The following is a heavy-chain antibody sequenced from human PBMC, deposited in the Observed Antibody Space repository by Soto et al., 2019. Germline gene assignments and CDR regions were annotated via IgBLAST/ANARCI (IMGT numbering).Heavy chain of an antibody. Sequence: VQLVQSGAEVKKPGASVKISCKGSGYTFTAYALHWVRQAPGQRPEWMGWINAGNGNTQYPQKFHGRVTITRDTSASTAHMELSSLRFEDSAVYYCARGGHWGSLWGQGTMVTVSS. CDR3: ARGGHWGSL. V-gene: IGHV1-3*01. J-gene: IGHJ3*01. CDR2: INAGNGNT. CDR1: GYTFTAYA. D-gene: IGHD7-27*01.